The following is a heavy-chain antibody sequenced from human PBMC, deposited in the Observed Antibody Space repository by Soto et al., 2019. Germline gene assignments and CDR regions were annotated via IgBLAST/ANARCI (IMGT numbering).Heavy chain of an antibody. V-gene: IGHV1-69*06. CDR2: IIPIFGTA. CDR1: GGTFSSYA. D-gene: IGHD3-10*01. Sequence: QVQLVQSGAEVKKPGSSVKVSCKASGGTFSSYAISWVRQAPGQGLEWMGGIIPIFGTANYAQKFKGRVTITADKSTSTSYMELSSLRSEDTAVYYCARENERQSGMDYWGQGTLVTVSS. CDR3: ARENERQSGMDY. J-gene: IGHJ4*02.